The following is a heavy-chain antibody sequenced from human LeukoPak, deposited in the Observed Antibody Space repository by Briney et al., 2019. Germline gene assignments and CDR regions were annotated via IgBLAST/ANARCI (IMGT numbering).Heavy chain of an antibody. CDR2: INAGNGNT. Sequence: ASVKVSCKASGYTFTSYAMHWVRQAPGQRLEWMGWINAGNGNTKYSQKFQGRVTITRDTSASTAYMSLSSLISEGTAGYYFARVYSCGHRFDYWGQGTLVTVSS. D-gene: IGHD6-19*01. V-gene: IGHV1-3*01. CDR3: ARVYSCGHRFDY. CDR1: GYTFTSYA. J-gene: IGHJ4*02.